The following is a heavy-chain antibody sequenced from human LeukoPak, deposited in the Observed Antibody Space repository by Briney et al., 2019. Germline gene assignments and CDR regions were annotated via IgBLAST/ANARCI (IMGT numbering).Heavy chain of an antibody. CDR2: ISSSSSYI. CDR1: GFTFSSYS. J-gene: IGHJ1*01. Sequence: GGSLRLSCAASGFTFSSYSMNWVRQAPGKGLEWVSSISSSSSYIYYADSVKGRFTISRDNAKNSLYLQMNSLRAEDTAVYYCARAIFGYSSSFQHWGQGTLVTVSS. D-gene: IGHD6-6*01. V-gene: IGHV3-21*01. CDR3: ARAIFGYSSSFQH.